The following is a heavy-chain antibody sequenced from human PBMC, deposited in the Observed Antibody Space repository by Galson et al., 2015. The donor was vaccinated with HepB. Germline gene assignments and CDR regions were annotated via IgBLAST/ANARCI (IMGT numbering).Heavy chain of an antibody. J-gene: IGHJ4*02. CDR3: AGDSSGYEYYFDY. D-gene: IGHD3-22*01. CDR2: IYSGGST. Sequence: SLRLSCAASGFTVSSNYMSWVRQAPGKGLEWVSVIYSGGSTYYADSVKGRFTISRDNSKNTLYLQMTSLRAEDTAVYYCAGDSSGYEYYFDYWGQGTLVTVSS. CDR1: GFTVSSNY. V-gene: IGHV3-66*02.